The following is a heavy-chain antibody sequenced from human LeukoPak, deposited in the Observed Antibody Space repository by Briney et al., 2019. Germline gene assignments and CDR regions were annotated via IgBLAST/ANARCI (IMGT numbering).Heavy chain of an antibody. CDR1: GFTFSDYA. J-gene: IGHJ4*02. CDR3: ARDALAGQLDY. Sequence: GGSLRLSCAASGFTFSDYAINWVRQAPGKGLEWLSYFSRVPGTTYYADSVKGRFTISGDDAENSFYLEMNSLTDDDTAVYYCARDALAGQLDYGGPGTLVTVSS. V-gene: IGHV3-48*02. D-gene: IGHD6-19*01. CDR2: FSRVPGTT.